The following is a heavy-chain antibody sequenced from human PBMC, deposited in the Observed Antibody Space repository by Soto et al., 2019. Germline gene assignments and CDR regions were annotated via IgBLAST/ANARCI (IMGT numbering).Heavy chain of an antibody. CDR2: IYPGDSDT. D-gene: IGHD5-18*01. CDR1: GYSFTSYW. Sequence: PGASLKLSCKGSGYSFTSYWIGWVRQMPGKGLEWMGIIYPGDSDTRYSPSFQGQVTISADKSISTAYLQWSSLKASDTAMYYCARQGPGLGYGYGRSDYWGQGTLVTVYS. CDR3: ARQGPGLGYGYGRSDY. J-gene: IGHJ4*02. V-gene: IGHV5-51*01.